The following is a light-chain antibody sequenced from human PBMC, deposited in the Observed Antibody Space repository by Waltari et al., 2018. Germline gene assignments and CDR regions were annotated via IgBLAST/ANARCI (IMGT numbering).Light chain of an antibody. Sequence: IQLTQSPSSLSASVGDRVTITCRASQGISSSLAWYQQKPGKDPNLLIFAASTLQSGVPSRFSGSGSGTDFTLTISSLQPEDFATYYCQQLNSYLFTFGPGTKVDIK. J-gene: IGKJ3*01. CDR1: QGISSS. CDR3: QQLNSYLFT. CDR2: AAS. V-gene: IGKV1-9*01.